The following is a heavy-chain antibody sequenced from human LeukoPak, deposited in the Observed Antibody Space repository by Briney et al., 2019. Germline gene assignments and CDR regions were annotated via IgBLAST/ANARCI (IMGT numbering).Heavy chain of an antibody. CDR1: GGSISSDF. CDR2: ITYRGST. D-gene: IGHD3-10*01. CDR3: ARTYYYFPGSSSGSYNFDY. V-gene: IGHV4-59*01. J-gene: IGHJ4*02. Sequence: MPSETLSLTCTVSGGSISSDFWSWIRQPPGKGLEWIGYITYRGSTNYNPSLRSRVTISINTSRNQFSLKLSSVTAADTAIYYCARTYYYFPGSSSGSYNFDYWGQGTPVTVSS.